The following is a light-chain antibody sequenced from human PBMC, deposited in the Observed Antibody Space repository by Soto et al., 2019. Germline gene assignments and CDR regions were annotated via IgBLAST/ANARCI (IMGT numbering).Light chain of an antibody. V-gene: IGKV1-5*03. CDR1: QSISSW. CDR2: KVS. Sequence: DIQMTQSPSTLSASIGDRVTITCRASQSISSWLAWYQQKPGKAPKFLIHKVSTLVSGVPSRFSGSGFGTEFTLTISSLQPDDFATYFCQEYYTYPWTFGQGTKVEIK. CDR3: QEYYTYPWT. J-gene: IGKJ1*01.